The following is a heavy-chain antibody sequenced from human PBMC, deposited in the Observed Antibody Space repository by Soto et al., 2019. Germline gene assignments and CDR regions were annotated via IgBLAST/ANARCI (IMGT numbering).Heavy chain of an antibody. Sequence: QITLKESGPTLVKPTQTLTLTCTFSGFSLTTTGVGVSWIRQPPGKALEWLAVLYWDDDNRYSPSLKTRLTITKDTSKNQVVLTMTNMDPVDTGTYYCAHSRGWILDYWGQGTLVTVSS. CDR1: GFSLTTTGVG. CDR2: LYWDDDN. CDR3: AHSRGWILDY. V-gene: IGHV2-5*02. J-gene: IGHJ4*02. D-gene: IGHD6-19*01.